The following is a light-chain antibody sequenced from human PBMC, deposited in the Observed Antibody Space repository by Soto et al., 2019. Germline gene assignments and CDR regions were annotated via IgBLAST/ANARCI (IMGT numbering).Light chain of an antibody. CDR2: DNN. J-gene: IGLJ2*01. V-gene: IGLV1-40*01. CDR1: SSNIGAGYD. Sequence: QSVLTQPPSVSGAPGQRVTISCTGNSSNIGAGYDVQWYQQLPGTAPKLLIYDNNNRPSGVPDRFSGSKSGTSASLAITGLQAEDEADYYCQSYGSSLSGSHVVFGGGTKVTVL. CDR3: QSYGSSLSGSHVV.